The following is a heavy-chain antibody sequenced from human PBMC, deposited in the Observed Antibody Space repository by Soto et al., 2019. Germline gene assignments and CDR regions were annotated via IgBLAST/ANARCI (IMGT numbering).Heavy chain of an antibody. CDR3: VSKLGPYYYGLDV. Sequence: TLSLTCTVYGDSITNNHLWSWVRQPPGKGPELIGEIYHTGIANYNPSLESRVAFSVDKSKNQFSLSLTSVTAADTAVYYCVSKLGPYYYGLDVWGQGTTVTVSS. V-gene: IGHV4-4*02. CDR1: GDSITNNHL. J-gene: IGHJ6*02. CDR2: IYHTGIA. D-gene: IGHD3-16*01.